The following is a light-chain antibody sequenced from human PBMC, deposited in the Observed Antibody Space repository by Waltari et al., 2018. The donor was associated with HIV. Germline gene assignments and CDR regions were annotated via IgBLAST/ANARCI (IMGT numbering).Light chain of an antibody. CDR3: QAWGNNTVV. V-gene: IGLV3-1*01. CDR2: QDR. Sequence: SYDLTQAPSLSVSPGQAAKIICSGFNLGNNYVSWYQQKPGQSPLLLIFQDRKRPSGIPERFSGSSSGNTATLTISGTQSVDEADYFCQAWGNNTVVFGGGTKLTVL. CDR1: NLGNNY. J-gene: IGLJ2*01.